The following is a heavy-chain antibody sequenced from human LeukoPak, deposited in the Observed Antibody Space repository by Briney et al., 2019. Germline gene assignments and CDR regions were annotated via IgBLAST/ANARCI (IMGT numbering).Heavy chain of an antibody. J-gene: IGHJ4*02. Sequence: SETLSLTCNVSGGSIRGYYWSWIRQPPGKGLEWIGYIYSSGSTNYNPSLKNRVTMSVDTSKNQFSLKVSSVVAADTAVYYCARVRVVTQDFDYWGQGTLVTVSP. D-gene: IGHD4-23*01. CDR3: ARVRVVTQDFDY. CDR2: IYSSGST. V-gene: IGHV4-59*01. CDR1: GGSIRGYY.